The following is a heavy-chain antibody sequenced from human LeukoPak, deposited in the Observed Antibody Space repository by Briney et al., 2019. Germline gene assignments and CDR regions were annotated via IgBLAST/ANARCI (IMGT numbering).Heavy chain of an antibody. CDR1: GFTFSSYG. J-gene: IGHJ4*02. CDR2: ISYDGSNK. Sequence: GGSLRLSCAASGFTFSSYGMHWVRQAPGKGLEWVAVISYDGSNKYYADSVKGRFTISRDNSKNTLYLQMNSLRAEDTAVYYCAKDLTGYDYFGYWGQGTLVTVSS. D-gene: IGHD5-12*01. V-gene: IGHV3-30*18. CDR3: AKDLTGYDYFGY.